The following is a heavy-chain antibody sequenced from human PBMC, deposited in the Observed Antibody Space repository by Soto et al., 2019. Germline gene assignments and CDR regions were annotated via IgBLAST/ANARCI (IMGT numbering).Heavy chain of an antibody. V-gene: IGHV4-30-2*01. CDR3: ARERGGYGLFDS. CDR1: GGSISSGGYA. D-gene: IGHD5-18*01. Sequence: SETLSLTCAVSGGSISSGGYAWAWIRQPPGKGLEWVGYIYQSGSTYYNPSLKSRVTISIDRSNDQFSLNLKSVTAADTAVYYCARERGGYGLFDSWGQGTLVTVSS. J-gene: IGHJ4*02. CDR2: IYQSGST.